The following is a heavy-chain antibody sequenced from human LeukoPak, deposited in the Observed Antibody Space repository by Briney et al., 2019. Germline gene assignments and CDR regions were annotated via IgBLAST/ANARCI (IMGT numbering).Heavy chain of an antibody. CDR2: IEKDGSEI. V-gene: IGHV3-7*01. J-gene: IGHJ4*02. D-gene: IGHD6-19*01. Sequence: GSLRLPCAASGFTFCNYWMNWVRQGPGEGVGWVAIIEKDGSEILYVDSGKGRFTISRDNAKNSLYLQMNSLRAEDTAVYYCAAGAGWLIDWWGQGTLVTVSS. CDR3: AAGAGWLIDW. CDR1: GFTFCNYW.